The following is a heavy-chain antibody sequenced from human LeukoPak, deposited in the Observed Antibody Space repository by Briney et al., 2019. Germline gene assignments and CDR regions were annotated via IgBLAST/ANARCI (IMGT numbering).Heavy chain of an antibody. CDR3: AREVHYDFWSGYIDY. V-gene: IGHV3-7*01. Sequence: GGSLRLSCAASGFTFSSYGMHWVRQAPGKGLEWVANIKQDGSEKYYVDSVKGRFTISRDNAKNSLYLQMNSLRAEDTAVYYCAREVHYDFWSGYIDYWGQGTLVTVSS. CDR1: GFTFSSYG. J-gene: IGHJ4*02. D-gene: IGHD3-3*01. CDR2: IKQDGSEK.